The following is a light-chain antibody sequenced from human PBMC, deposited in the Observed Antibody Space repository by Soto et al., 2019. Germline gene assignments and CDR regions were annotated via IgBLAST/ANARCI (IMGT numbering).Light chain of an antibody. Sequence: DIQMTQSPSSLSASVGDRVTITCRASQSIITYLNWYQQKPGKAPELLIYEASSLQSGVPSRFSGSGSGTDFTLTISSLQPEDFATYYCQQTYSTLIFTFGPGTKVDI. CDR1: QSIITY. CDR3: QQTYSTLIFT. CDR2: EAS. V-gene: IGKV1-39*01. J-gene: IGKJ3*01.